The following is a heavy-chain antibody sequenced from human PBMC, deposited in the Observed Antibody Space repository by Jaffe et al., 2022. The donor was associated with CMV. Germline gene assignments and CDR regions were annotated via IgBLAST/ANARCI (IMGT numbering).Heavy chain of an antibody. V-gene: IGHV4-34*01. CDR2: INHSGST. CDR3: ARGRVAAAGTFGLGWFDP. Sequence: QVQLQQWGAGLLKPSETLSLTCAVYGGSFSGYYWSWIRQPPGKGLEWIGEINHSGSTNYNPSLKSRVTISVDTSKNQFSLKLSSVTAADTAVYYCARGRVAAAGTFGLGWFDPWGQGTLVTVSS. CDR1: GGSFSGYY. J-gene: IGHJ5*02. D-gene: IGHD6-13*01.